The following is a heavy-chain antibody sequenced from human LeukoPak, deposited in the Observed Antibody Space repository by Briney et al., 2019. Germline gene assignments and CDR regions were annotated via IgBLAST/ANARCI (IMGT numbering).Heavy chain of an antibody. J-gene: IGHJ4*02. CDR2: IGSTGFTT. D-gene: IGHD3-16*01. Sequence: GGSLRLSCAAPGFTFSNYGMSWVRQAPGKGLEWVSAIGSTGFTTYYADSVKGRFTISRDNSKNALYLHMNSLRAEDTAIFYCAQLQGGGSYYWGQGTPVTVSS. V-gene: IGHV3-23*05. CDR3: AQLQGGGSYY. CDR1: GFTFSNYG.